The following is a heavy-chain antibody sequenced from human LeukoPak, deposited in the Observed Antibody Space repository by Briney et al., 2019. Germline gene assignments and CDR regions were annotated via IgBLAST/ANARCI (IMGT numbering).Heavy chain of an antibody. CDR3: ARREAEYDY. CDR2: IYYSGST. V-gene: IGHV4-59*01. CDR1: GGSFSGYY. D-gene: IGHD6-13*01. Sequence: PSETLSLTCAVYGGSFSGYYWSWIRQPPGKGLEWIGYIYYSGSTNYNPSLKSRVTISVDTSKNQFSLKLSSVTAADTAVYYCARREAEYDYWGQGTLVTVSS. J-gene: IGHJ4*02.